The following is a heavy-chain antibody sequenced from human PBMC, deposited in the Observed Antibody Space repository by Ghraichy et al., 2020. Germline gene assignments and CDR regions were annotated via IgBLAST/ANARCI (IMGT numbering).Heavy chain of an antibody. V-gene: IGHV4-59*01. Sequence: SETLSLICSVSGGSINNYYWNWIRQPPGEGLEWIGNIYYSGSTIYNPSLKSRVTISLDTSKNQFSLKLPSVTAADTAVYYCARGLPTAYGSGTYYNPFDYWGQGTLVTVSS. CDR1: GGSINNYY. D-gene: IGHD3-10*01. CDR3: ARGLPTAYGSGTYYNPFDY. J-gene: IGHJ4*02. CDR2: IYYSGST.